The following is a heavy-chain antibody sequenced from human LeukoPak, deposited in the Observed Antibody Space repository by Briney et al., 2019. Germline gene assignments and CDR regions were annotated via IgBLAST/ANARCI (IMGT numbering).Heavy chain of an antibody. CDR3: AGDVYSFGFNY. Sequence: SQTLSLTCTVSGDSISSGDYYWSWIRQPAGKGLEWIGRISSSGSTNYNPSLKSRVTISVDTSKNQFSLKLSSVTAADTAVYYCAGDVYSFGFNYWGQGTLVTVSS. CDR1: GDSISSGDYY. J-gene: IGHJ4*02. CDR2: ISSSGST. D-gene: IGHD5-18*01. V-gene: IGHV4-61*02.